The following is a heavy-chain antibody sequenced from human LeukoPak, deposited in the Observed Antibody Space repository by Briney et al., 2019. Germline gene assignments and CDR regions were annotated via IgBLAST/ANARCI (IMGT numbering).Heavy chain of an antibody. D-gene: IGHD6-13*01. CDR2: IRQDGSVT. J-gene: IGHJ4*02. V-gene: IGHV3-7*01. CDR1: GFLFTTFW. Sequence: GGSLRLSCVASGFLFTTFWMTWVRQAPGKGLEWVGNIRQDGSVTFYGDSVKGRFTISRDNAKNSVFLQMNSLRAEDTAVYYCATSKDTAGGPYWGQGALVTVSS. CDR3: ATSKDTAGGPY.